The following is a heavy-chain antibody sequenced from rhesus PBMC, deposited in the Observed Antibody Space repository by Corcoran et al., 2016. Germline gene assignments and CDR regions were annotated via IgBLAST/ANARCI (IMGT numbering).Heavy chain of an antibody. D-gene: IGHD1-44*02. CDR3: ARDGRIDY. J-gene: IGHJ4*01. V-gene: IGHV4-80*01. CDR1: GASLRTYW. Sequence: QVQLQASGPGLVKPAEPLSLTCAVSGASLRTYWWSWLRQSPGTGLEWIGEFDGNRNEINYNPSLKSRVTISKDASKNQFSLKLTSLSAADTAVYYCARDGRIDYWGQGVLVTVSS. CDR2: FDGNRNEI.